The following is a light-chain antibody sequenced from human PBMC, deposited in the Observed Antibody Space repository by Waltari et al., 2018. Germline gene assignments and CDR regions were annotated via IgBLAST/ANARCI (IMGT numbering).Light chain of an antibody. CDR1: QSVSSY. CDR3: QQYNNWPPA. Sequence: VMTQSPATLSVSPGERATLSCRASQSVSSYFAWYQQKPGQAPRLLIYGASTRATGIPARFSGAGSGTEVTLTISSLQSEDFAVYYCQQYNNWPPAFGQGTKVEIK. V-gene: IGKV3-15*01. CDR2: GAS. J-gene: IGKJ1*01.